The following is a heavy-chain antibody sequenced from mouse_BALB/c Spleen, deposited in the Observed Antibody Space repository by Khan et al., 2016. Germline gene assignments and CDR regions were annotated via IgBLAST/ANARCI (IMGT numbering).Heavy chain of an antibody. J-gene: IGHJ2*01. Sequence: QVQLQQSGAELAKPGASVKMSCKASGYTFTSYWMHWVKQRPGQGLEWIGYINPSTGYTEYNQKFKDKATLTADKSSSTAYMQLSSLTSEDSAVYYCARNYGSSSDYWGRGTTLTVSS. CDR2: INPSTGYT. V-gene: IGHV1-7*01. CDR1: GYTFTSYW. CDR3: ARNYGSSSDY. D-gene: IGHD1-1*01.